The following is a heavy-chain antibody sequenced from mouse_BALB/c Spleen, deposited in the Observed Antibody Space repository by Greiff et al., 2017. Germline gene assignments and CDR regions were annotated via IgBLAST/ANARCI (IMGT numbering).Heavy chain of an antibody. Sequence: DVQLQESGPGLVKPSQSLSLTCTVTGYSITSDYAWNWIRQFPGNKLEWMGYISYSGSTSYNPSLKSRISITRDTSKNQFFLQLNSVTTEDTATYYCARALTTKAMDYWGQGTSVTVSS. CDR1: GYSITSDYA. J-gene: IGHJ4*01. V-gene: IGHV3-2*02. CDR3: ARALTTKAMDY. D-gene: IGHD1-1*01. CDR2: ISYSGST.